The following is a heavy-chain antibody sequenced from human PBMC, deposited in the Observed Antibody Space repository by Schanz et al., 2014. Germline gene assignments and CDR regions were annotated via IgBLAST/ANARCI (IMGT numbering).Heavy chain of an antibody. Sequence: EVQLLESGGGLVQPGGSLRLSCSASTFTFDHYAMTWVRQIPGKGLEWVSAISASGGTTYYADSVKGRFTISRDNSKNTLYLQMNSLRAEDTAVYFCAKIERNEDWGQGTLVTVSS. CDR3: AKIERNED. CDR1: TFTFDHYA. D-gene: IGHD1-1*01. CDR2: ISASGGTT. V-gene: IGHV3-23*01. J-gene: IGHJ4*02.